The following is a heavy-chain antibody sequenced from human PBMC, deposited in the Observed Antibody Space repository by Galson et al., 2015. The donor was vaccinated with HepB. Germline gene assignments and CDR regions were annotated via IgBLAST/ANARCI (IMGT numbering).Heavy chain of an antibody. Sequence: ETLSLTCAVSGGSISSSNWWSWVRQPPGKGLEWIGEIYHSGSTNYNPSLKSRVTISVDKSKNQFSLKLSSVTAADTAVYYCARVSHGSGWQSDQTNWFDPWGQGTLVTVSS. CDR2: IYHSGST. V-gene: IGHV4-4*02. CDR1: GGSISSSNW. CDR3: ARVSHGSGWQSDQTNWFDP. J-gene: IGHJ5*02. D-gene: IGHD6-19*01.